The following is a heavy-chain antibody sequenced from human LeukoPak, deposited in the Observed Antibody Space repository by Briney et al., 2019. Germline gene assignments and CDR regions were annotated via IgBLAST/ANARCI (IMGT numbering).Heavy chain of an antibody. V-gene: IGHV1-2*04. D-gene: IGHD1-20*01. CDR2: INPNSGGT. Sequence: ASVKVSCKVSGYTFTGYYMHWVRQAPGQGLEWMGWINPNSGGTNYAQKFQGWVTMTRDTSISTAYMELSRLRSDDTAVYYCARDITGTTGLGVDAFDIWGQGTMVTVSS. CDR3: ARDITGTTGLGVDAFDI. CDR1: GYTFTGYY. J-gene: IGHJ3*02.